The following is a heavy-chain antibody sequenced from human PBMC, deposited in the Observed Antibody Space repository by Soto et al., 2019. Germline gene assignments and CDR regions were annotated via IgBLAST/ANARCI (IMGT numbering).Heavy chain of an antibody. CDR3: ARVIKRAVTGTNYGMDV. Sequence: QVQLVQSGAEVKKPGASVKVSCKASGYTFTSYDTNWVRQASGQGLEWMGWMNPNSSNTGYAQNFQGRVTMTMNTSISTAYMELSSLRSEDTAVYYCARVIKRAVTGTNYGMDVWGQGTTVTVSS. CDR2: MNPNSSNT. J-gene: IGHJ6*02. V-gene: IGHV1-8*01. CDR1: GYTFTSYD. D-gene: IGHD6-19*01.